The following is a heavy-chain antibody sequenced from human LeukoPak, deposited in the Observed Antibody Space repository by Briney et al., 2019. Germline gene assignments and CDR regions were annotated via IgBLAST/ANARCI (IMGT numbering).Heavy chain of an antibody. CDR2: ISGSGEYT. J-gene: IGHJ5*02. V-gene: IGHV3-21*01. CDR1: GFSFNSNV. CDR3: VMLFAP. Sequence: GGSLRLSCAASGFSFNSNVMSWVRQAPGEALEWVASISGSGEYTYYADSVKGRFSISRDNAQQSLYLQMNSLRADDTALYYCVMLFAPWGRGTLVTVSS.